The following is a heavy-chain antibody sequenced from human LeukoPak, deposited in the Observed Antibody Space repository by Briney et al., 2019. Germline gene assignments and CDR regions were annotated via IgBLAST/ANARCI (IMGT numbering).Heavy chain of an antibody. D-gene: IGHD2-21*02. CDR1: EFTFGSYW. CDR3: ARDSSPYCGDDCFFDAFDL. V-gene: IGHV3-7*03. Sequence: GGSLRLSCAASEFTFGSYWMTWVRQAPGKGLEWVANINRDGSKNHFVDSVKGRFTISRDNAKNFLYLQMNSLRAEDTAVYFCARDSSPYCGDDCFFDAFDLWGQGTMVTVSS. J-gene: IGHJ3*01. CDR2: INRDGSKN.